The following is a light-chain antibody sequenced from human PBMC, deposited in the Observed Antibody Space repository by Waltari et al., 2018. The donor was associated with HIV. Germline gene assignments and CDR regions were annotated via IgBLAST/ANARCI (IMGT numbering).Light chain of an antibody. CDR3: ATWDDSLSGRV. CDR1: SSNIGSNT. Sequence: QSVLTQPPSASGTPGQRVAISCSGSSSNIGSNTVDWYQQFPGAAPKVLIYANNQRPSGVPDRCSGSKSGTSASLAISGLQSEDEADYYCATWDDSLSGRVFGGGTKLAVL. J-gene: IGLJ3*02. CDR2: ANN. V-gene: IGLV1-44*01.